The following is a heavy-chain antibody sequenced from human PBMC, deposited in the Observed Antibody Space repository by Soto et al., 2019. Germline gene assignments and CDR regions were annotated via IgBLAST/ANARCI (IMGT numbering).Heavy chain of an antibody. V-gene: IGHV4-31*03. J-gene: IGHJ4*02. Sequence: SETLSLTCTVSGDSITSDIHYWSWIRQHPGKGLEWIAYTYNSGSTYYNPSLKSRITISIDASRNQFSLKLTSVTAADTAVYYCARGTAGADDSWGQGTLVTVSS. CDR2: TYNSGST. CDR3: ARGTAGADDS. CDR1: GDSITSDIHY. D-gene: IGHD6-13*01.